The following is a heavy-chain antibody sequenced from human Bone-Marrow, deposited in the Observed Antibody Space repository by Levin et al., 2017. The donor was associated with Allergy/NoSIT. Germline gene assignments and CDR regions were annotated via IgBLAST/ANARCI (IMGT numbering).Heavy chain of an antibody. CDR3: ARDCPHLSYSSTWYYYYGMDV. CDR2: ISDSSSNI. CDR1: GFTFSNSS. J-gene: IGHJ6*02. D-gene: IGHD6-13*01. V-gene: IGHV3-48*02. Sequence: GESLKISCAASGFTFSNSSMNWVRQAPGKGLEWVSYISDSSSNIFYADSVKGRFTISRDNAKNSLFLQMNSLRDEDTAVYYCARDCPHLSYSSTWYYYYGMDVWGQGTTVTVSS.